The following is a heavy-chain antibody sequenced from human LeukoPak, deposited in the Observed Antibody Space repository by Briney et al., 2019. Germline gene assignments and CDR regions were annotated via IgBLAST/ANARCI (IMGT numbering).Heavy chain of an antibody. D-gene: IGHD6-13*01. J-gene: IGHJ4*02. V-gene: IGHV1-18*01. CDR1: GYTFTSYG. CDR2: ISAYNGNT. CDR3: ARAQYTYLRHSNSWYVLDY. Sequence: ASVKVSCKASGYTFTSYGISWVRQAPGQGLEWMGWISAYNGNTNYAQKLQGRVTMTTDTSTSTAYMELRSLRSDDTAVYYCARAQYTYLRHSNSWYVLDYWGQGTLVTVSS.